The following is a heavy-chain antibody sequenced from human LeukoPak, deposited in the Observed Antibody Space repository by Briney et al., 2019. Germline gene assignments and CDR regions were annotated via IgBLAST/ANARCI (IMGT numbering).Heavy chain of an antibody. J-gene: IGHJ6*03. CDR2: INQSGST. D-gene: IGHD6-6*01. CDR1: GASFSGYY. V-gene: IGHV4-34*01. Sequence: SETLSLTCAVSGASFSGYYWSWIRQPPGKGLEWIGEINQSGSTNYNPSLKSRVTISVDTSKNEFSLKVNSVSAADTAVYYCARLLPRPQYMFPYHYMDVWGKGTTVTISS. CDR3: ARLLPRPQYMFPYHYMDV.